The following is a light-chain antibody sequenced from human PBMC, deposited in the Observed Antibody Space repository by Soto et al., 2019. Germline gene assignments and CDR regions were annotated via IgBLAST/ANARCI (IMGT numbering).Light chain of an antibody. J-gene: IGKJ1*01. CDR3: QQYEKWPSWT. CDR1: QSVSSD. Sequence: EVVMTQSPATLSVSPGERATLSCRAGQSVSSDLAWYQQRPGRAPRLLIYGVSTRATGIPARFSGSGSGTEFTLTISSLQSEDFAVYYCQQYEKWPSWTFGQGTKVDIK. CDR2: GVS. V-gene: IGKV3-15*01.